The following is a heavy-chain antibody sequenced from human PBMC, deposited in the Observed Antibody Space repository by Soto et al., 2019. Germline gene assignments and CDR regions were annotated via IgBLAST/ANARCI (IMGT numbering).Heavy chain of an antibody. CDR3: GVSAGLDF. V-gene: IGHV1-18*01. J-gene: IGHJ4*02. Sequence: QVQLVQSGAEVKRPGASVKISCKASGFSPTTYDFSWVRRAPGKGLEWMGLISADTGEPRYAQKFQGRVAMTTATSTRTAYMEFRGLTSDDTAVYYCGVSAGLDFWGQGTRVTVSS. D-gene: IGHD6-13*01. CDR1: GFSPTTYD. CDR2: ISADTGEP.